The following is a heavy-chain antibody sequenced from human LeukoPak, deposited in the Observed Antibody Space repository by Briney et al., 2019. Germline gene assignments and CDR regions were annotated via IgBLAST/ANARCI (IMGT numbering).Heavy chain of an antibody. CDR2: INSDSGKT. CDR3: TRGSPMGAVGKTPFDY. V-gene: IGHV1-2*04. D-gene: IGHD1-26*01. CDR1: GYTFTGYY. J-gene: IGHJ4*02. Sequence: GASVKVSCKATGYTFTGYYIHWVRQAPGQGLEWMGWINSDSGKTDYAQKFRVWVTMTRDTSISTAYMELSRLTPDDTAVYYCTRGSPMGAVGKTPFDYWGQGALVTVSS.